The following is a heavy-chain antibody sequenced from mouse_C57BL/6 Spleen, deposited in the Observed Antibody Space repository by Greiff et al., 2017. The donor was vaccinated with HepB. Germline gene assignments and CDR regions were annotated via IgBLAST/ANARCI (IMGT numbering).Heavy chain of an antibody. J-gene: IGHJ1*03. V-gene: IGHV5-16*01. Sequence: DVKLVESEGGLVQPGSSMKLSCTASGFTFSDYYMAWVRQVPEKGLEWVANINYDGSSTYYLDSLKSRFIISRDNAKNILYLQMSSLKSEDTATYYCARDDGPWYFDVWGTGTTVTVSS. CDR1: GFTFSDYY. CDR3: ARDDGPWYFDV. CDR2: INYDGSST. D-gene: IGHD2-3*01.